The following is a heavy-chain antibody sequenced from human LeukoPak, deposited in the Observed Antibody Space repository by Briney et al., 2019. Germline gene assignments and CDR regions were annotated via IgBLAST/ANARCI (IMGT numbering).Heavy chain of an antibody. D-gene: IGHD3-16*01. J-gene: IGHJ3*02. CDR3: ARWGTRDSFDI. CDR2: ISTSSSYI. V-gene: IGHV3-21*01. CDR1: GFTLTSYE. Sequence: GGSLRLSCAASGFTLTSYEMNWVRLAPGKGLEWVSSISTSSSYIYYADSVKGRFTISRDNAKNSLYLQLNSLRAEDTAVYYCARWGTRDSFDIWGQGTMVTVSS.